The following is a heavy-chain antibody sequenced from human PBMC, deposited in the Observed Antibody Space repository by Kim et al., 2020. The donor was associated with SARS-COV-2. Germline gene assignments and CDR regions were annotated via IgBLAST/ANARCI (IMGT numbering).Heavy chain of an antibody. D-gene: IGHD5-12*01. CDR3: ARSDIVGTADY. Sequence: SETLSLTCTVSGGSISSGGYYWSWIRQHPGKGLEWIGYIYYSGSTYYNPSLKSRVTISVDTSKNQFSLKLSSVTAADTAVYYCARSDIVGTADYWGQGTLVTVSS. CDR2: IYYSGST. J-gene: IGHJ4*02. V-gene: IGHV4-31*03. CDR1: GGSISSGGYY.